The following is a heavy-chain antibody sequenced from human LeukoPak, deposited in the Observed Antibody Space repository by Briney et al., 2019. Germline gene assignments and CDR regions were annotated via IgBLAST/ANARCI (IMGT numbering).Heavy chain of an antibody. CDR3: ARDRPSGYYDILTGYYNHWYFAL. CDR2: IYTSGST. V-gene: IGHV4-4*07. Sequence: SETLSLTCTVSGGSISSYYWSWIRQPAGKGLEWIGRIYTSGSTNYNPSLKSRVTMSVDTSKNQFSLKLSSVTAADTAVYYCARDRPSGYYDILTGYYNHWYFALWGRGTLVTVSS. D-gene: IGHD3-9*01. CDR1: GGSISSYY. J-gene: IGHJ2*01.